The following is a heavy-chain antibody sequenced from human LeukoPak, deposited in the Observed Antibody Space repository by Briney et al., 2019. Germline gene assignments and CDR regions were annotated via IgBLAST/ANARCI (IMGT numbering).Heavy chain of an antibody. CDR3: ATHPGGLQSGFDN. V-gene: IGHV5-51*01. Sequence: GESLKISCKGSGYTFTSYWIGWVRQMPRKGLEYMGIIHPGDSDTRYSPSFQGQVTISVDRSSTTAYLQWSRLRASDTAMYYCATHPGGLQSGFDNWGQGTLVTVSS. J-gene: IGHJ4*02. CDR1: GYTFTSYW. D-gene: IGHD5-24*01. CDR2: IHPGDSDT.